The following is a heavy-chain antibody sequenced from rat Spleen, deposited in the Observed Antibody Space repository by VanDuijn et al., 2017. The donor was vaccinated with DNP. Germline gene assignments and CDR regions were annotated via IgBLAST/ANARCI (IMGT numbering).Heavy chain of an antibody. V-gene: IGHV5-20*01. CDR3: ARPDY. CDR1: GFTFSDYY. Sequence: EVQLVESGGGLVQPGRSLKLSCAASGFTFSDYYMAWVRQAPTKGLEWVAYLTYDGAGTYYRDSVKGRFTCSRDNAKSTLYLQIDSLRSEDTATYYCARPDYWGQGVMVTVSS. CDR2: LTYDGAGT. J-gene: IGHJ2*01.